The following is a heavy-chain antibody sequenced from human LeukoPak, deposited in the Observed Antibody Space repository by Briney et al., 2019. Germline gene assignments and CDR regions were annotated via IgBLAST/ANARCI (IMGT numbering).Heavy chain of an antibody. J-gene: IGHJ3*02. CDR2: IHPGDSDT. D-gene: IGHD2-2*02. CDR3: ARHDVCSNTRCYNTYYI. CDR1: GYHFTTFW. Sequence: GESLKISCKGSGYHFTTFWIGWVRQMPGKGLEWMGIIHPGDSDTRYSPSFQGQVTISADKSISTASLQWSSLKASDTAMYYCARHDVCSNTRCYNTYYIWAQGTMVTVSS. V-gene: IGHV5-51*01.